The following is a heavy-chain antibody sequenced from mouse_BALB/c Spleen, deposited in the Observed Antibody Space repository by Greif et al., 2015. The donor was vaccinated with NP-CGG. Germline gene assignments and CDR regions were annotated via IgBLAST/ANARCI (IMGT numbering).Heavy chain of an antibody. CDR3: ARELPLLWLAY. CDR1: GFTFSSYA. Sequence: VQLKESGGGLVKPGGSLKLSCAASGFTFSSYAMSWVRQTPEKRLEWVASISSGGSTYYPDSVKGRFTISRDNARNILSLQTSSLRSEDTAMYYCARELPLLWLAYWGQGTLVTVSA. J-gene: IGHJ3*01. D-gene: IGHD2-1*01. V-gene: IGHV5-6-5*01. CDR2: ISSGGST.